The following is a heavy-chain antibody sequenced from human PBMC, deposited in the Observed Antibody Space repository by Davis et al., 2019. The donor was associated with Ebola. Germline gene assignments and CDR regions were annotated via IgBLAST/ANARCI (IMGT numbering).Heavy chain of an antibody. V-gene: IGHV3-15*01. Sequence: GESLKISCAVSGFTFSNGWMSCVRQAPGKGLEWVGRIKSKTYGGTIDYAAPVKGRFTISRDDSKNTAYLQMNSLKTEDTAVYYCSFTTPDAFDIWGQGTMVTVSS. J-gene: IGHJ3*02. CDR2: IKSKTYGGTI. CDR1: GFTFSNGW. CDR3: SFTTPDAFDI. D-gene: IGHD1-14*01.